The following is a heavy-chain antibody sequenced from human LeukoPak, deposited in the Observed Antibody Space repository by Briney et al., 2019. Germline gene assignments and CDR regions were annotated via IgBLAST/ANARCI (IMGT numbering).Heavy chain of an antibody. J-gene: IGHJ6*02. CDR1: GGSISSGGYY. Sequence: SETLSLTCTVSGGSISSGGYYWSWIRQHPGKGLEWIGYIYYSGSTYYNPSLKSRVTISVDTSKNQFSLKLSSVTAADTAVYYCARTARYFDFYYYYGMDVWDQGTTVTVSS. CDR2: IYYSGST. D-gene: IGHD3-9*01. CDR3: ARTARYFDFYYYYGMDV. V-gene: IGHV4-31*03.